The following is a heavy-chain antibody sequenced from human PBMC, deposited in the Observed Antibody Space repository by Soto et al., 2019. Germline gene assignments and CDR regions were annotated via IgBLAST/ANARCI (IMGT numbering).Heavy chain of an antibody. Sequence: GGSLRLSCAASGVTFSSYAISWARQAPGKGLEWVSSISTSGVPHYADSVKGRFTISRDNSENTLDLQLFSLTTEDTAVYYCAKNYFFDSWGRGTLVTVSS. CDR3: AKNYFFDS. CDR1: GVTFSSYA. J-gene: IGHJ5*01. D-gene: IGHD3-9*01. CDR2: ISTSGVP. V-gene: IGHV3-23*01.